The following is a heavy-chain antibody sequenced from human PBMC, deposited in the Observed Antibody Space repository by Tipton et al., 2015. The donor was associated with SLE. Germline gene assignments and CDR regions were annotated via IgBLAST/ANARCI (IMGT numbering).Heavy chain of an antibody. J-gene: IGHJ4*02. D-gene: IGHD3-3*01. V-gene: IGHV4-34*01. CDR2: IDHGGST. CDR3: ARLAHFDWTDMHLRVLRGRIES. CDR1: GESFCGYL. Sequence: LSLTCTVYGESFCGYLWTWIRQSPGKGLEWIGEIDHGGSTNYRPSLESRLTISLDPSKNQFSLKKMSVTAADTAVYYCARLAHFDWTDMHLRVLRGRIESWGQGPLVTVSP.